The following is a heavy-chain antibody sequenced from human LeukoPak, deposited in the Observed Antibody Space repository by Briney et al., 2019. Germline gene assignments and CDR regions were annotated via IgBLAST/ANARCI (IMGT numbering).Heavy chain of an antibody. V-gene: IGHV4-34*01. J-gene: IGHJ4*02. Sequence: KASETLSLTCAVYGGSFSGYYWSWIRQPPGKGLEWIGEINHSGSTNYNPSLKSRVTISVDTSKNQFSLKRSSVTAADTAVYYCARDETVTRNPYYFDYWGQGTLVTVSS. CDR2: INHSGST. D-gene: IGHD4-17*01. CDR3: ARDETVTRNPYYFDY. CDR1: GGSFSGYY.